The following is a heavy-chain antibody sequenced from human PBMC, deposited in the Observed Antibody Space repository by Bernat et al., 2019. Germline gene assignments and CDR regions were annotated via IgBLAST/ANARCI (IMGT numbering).Heavy chain of an antibody. CDR2: IWHDGSRK. Sequence: QVQLVESGGGVVQPGRSLRLSCAASGFTFSNYGMHWVRQAPGKGLEWVAVIWHDGSRKYYADYVKGRFTISRDTPENMLYLQMNSLTAEDTAVYYCARDGEVGVEIYYLDCWGQGTLVTVSS. J-gene: IGHJ4*02. CDR3: ARDGEVGVEIYYLDC. D-gene: IGHD3-10*01. CDR1: GFTFSNYG. V-gene: IGHV3-33*01.